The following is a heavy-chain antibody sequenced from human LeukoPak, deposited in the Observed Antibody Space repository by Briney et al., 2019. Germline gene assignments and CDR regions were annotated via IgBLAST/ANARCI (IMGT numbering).Heavy chain of an antibody. CDR3: AKDGPPYNWNDNYFDY. CDR1: GFTFTSYG. D-gene: IGHD1-20*01. V-gene: IGHV3-23*01. J-gene: IGHJ4*02. Sequence: GSLRLSCVASGFTFTSYGLSWVRQAPGKGLEWVSAISGSGGSTYYADSVKGRFTISRDNSKNTLYLQMNSLRAEDTAVYYCAKDGPPYNWNDNYFDYWGQGTLVTVSS. CDR2: ISGSGGST.